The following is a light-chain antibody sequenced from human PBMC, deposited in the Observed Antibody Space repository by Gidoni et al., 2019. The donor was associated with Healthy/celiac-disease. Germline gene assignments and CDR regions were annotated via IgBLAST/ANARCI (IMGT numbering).Light chain of an antibody. Sequence: DSVLTQSPGTLSLSPGERATLSCRASQSVSSSYLAWYQQKPGQAPRLLIYGASSRATGIPDRFSGSGSGTDFTLTISRLEPEDFAVYYCQQYGSSPRTFXXXTKVEIK. J-gene: IGKJ1*01. CDR1: QSVSSSY. CDR3: QQYGSSPRT. CDR2: GAS. V-gene: IGKV3-20*01.